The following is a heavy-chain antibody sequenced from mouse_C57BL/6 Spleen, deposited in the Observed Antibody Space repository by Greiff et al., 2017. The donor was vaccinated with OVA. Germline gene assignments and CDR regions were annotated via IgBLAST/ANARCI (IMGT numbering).Heavy chain of an antibody. CDR3: ARRNYDYDGVLDY. CDR1: GYTFTSYW. D-gene: IGHD2-4*01. CDR2: IDPSDSYT. V-gene: IGHV1-69*01. Sequence: QVQLQQPGAELVMPGASVKLSCKASGYTFTSYWMHWVKQRPGQGLEWIGEIDPSDSYTNYNQKFKGKSTLTVDKSSSTAYMQLSSLTSEDSAVYYCARRNYDYDGVLDYWGQGTTLTVSS. J-gene: IGHJ2*01.